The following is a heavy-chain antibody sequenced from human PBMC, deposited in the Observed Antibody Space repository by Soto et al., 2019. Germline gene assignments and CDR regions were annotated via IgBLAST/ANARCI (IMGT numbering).Heavy chain of an antibody. D-gene: IGHD5-12*01. CDR2: IYSGGST. V-gene: IGHV3-53*04. Sequence: PGGCLRLSCAASGFPVSSNYMSWVRQAPGKGLEWVSVIYSGGSTYYADSVKGRFTISRHNSKNTLYLQMNSLRAEDTAVYYCARAQYSGYVSLDYWGQGTLVTVSS. J-gene: IGHJ4*02. CDR1: GFPVSSNY. CDR3: ARAQYSGYVSLDY.